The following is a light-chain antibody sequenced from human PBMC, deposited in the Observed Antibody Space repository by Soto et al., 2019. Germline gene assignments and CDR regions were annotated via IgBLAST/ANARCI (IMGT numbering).Light chain of an antibody. V-gene: IGLV2-8*01. Sequence: QSALTQPPSASGSLGQSVTISCTGTSSDVGGYNYVSWHQQHPGKAPKVMIYEVTKRPPVVPDRFSGSKSGNTASLTVSGLQAEDEADNYCSSFAGGGNPVLLGGGTKLTVL. CDR3: SSFAGGGNPVL. J-gene: IGLJ2*01. CDR1: SSDVGGYNY. CDR2: EVT.